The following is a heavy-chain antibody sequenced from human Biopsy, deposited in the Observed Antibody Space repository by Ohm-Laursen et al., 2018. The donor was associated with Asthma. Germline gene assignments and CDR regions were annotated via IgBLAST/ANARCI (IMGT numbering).Heavy chain of an antibody. CDR2: ISSGGRTI. V-gene: IGHV3-11*01. J-gene: IGHJ6*02. Sequence: SLRLSCTASGFSFRDYYMSWIRQAPGKGLEWISYISSGGRTIYYADSVKGRFTISRDNAQNLLYLQMSSLRTEDTAVYYCARDNHDYYYYGMDLWGQGTSATVSS. CDR1: GFSFRDYY. D-gene: IGHD1-14*01. CDR3: ARDNHDYYYYGMDL.